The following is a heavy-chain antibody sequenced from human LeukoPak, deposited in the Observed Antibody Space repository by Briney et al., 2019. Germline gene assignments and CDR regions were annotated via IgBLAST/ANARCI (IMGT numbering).Heavy chain of an antibody. J-gene: IGHJ4*02. CDR2: IYYSGST. CDR1: GGSISSYY. D-gene: IGHD2-2*01. Sequence: SETLSLTCTVSGGSISSYYWTWIRQPPGEGLEWIGYIYYSGSTNYNPSLKSQATISLDTSKNHFSLNLSSVTAADTAVYYCARGARYCSSTSCFRYYFDYWGQGTLVTVSS. CDR3: ARGARYCSSTSCFRYYFDY. V-gene: IGHV4-59*01.